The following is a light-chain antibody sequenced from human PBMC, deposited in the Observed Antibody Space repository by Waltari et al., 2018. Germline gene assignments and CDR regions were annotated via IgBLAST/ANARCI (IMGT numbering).Light chain of an antibody. CDR1: SSTIGSNF. J-gene: IGLJ3*02. CDR2: RNN. V-gene: IGLV1-47*01. Sequence: QSVLTQPPSASETPGQRVTISCSGSSSTIGSNFVYWYQQLPGTAPKLLIYRNNQRPSGVPDRFSVSNSGTSASLAISGLRSEDEADYYCAAWDDSLSGWVFGGGTKLTVL. CDR3: AAWDDSLSGWV.